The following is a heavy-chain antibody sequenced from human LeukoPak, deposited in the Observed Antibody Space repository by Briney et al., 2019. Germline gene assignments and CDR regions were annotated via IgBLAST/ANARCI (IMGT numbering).Heavy chain of an antibody. CDR1: GGSISSYY. CDR3: ARGRDGYNQD. V-gene: IGHV4-59*01. D-gene: IGHD5-24*01. Sequence: PSETLSLTCTVSGGSISSYYWTWIRQPPGKGLEWIGYIYYSGSTNYNPSLKSRVTISIDTSKNQFSLKLSSVTAADTAVYYCARGRDGYNQDWGQGTLVTVSS. J-gene: IGHJ4*02. CDR2: IYYSGST.